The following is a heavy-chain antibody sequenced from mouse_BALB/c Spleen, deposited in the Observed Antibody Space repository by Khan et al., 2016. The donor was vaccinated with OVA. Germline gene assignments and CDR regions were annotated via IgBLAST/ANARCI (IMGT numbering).Heavy chain of an antibody. CDR2: ISYSDST. CDR1: GDSITSGY. V-gene: IGHV3-8*02. Sequence: EVQLQESGPSLVKPSQTLSLTCSVTGDSITSGYWNWIRRFPGNKLEYMGYISYSDSTFYYPSLKSRISTTRDTSKNQYYQQLNTVTTEDTATYYCARWSYMYDGYCDYGGQGTTLTVAS. D-gene: IGHD2-14*01. J-gene: IGHJ2*01. CDR3: ARWSYMYDGYCDY.